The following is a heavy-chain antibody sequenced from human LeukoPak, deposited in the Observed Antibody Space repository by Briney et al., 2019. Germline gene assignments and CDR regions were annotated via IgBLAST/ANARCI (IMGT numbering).Heavy chain of an antibody. V-gene: IGHV4-61*02. CDR3: AREPWEMYGSGSYYNGDAFDI. CDR2: IYTSGST. D-gene: IGHD3-10*01. J-gene: IGHJ3*02. Sequence: SETLSLTCTVSGGSISSGSYYWSWIRQPAGKGLEWIGRIYTSGSTNYNPSLKSRVTISVDTSKNQFSLELSSVTAADTAVYYCAREPWEMYGSGSYYNGDAFDIWGQGTMVTVS. CDR1: GGSISSGSYY.